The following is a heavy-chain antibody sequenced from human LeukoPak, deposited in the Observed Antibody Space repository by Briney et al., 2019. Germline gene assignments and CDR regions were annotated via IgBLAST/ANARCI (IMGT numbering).Heavy chain of an antibody. Sequence: SETLSLTCTVSGGSISSYYWSWIRQPPGKGLEWIGYIYYSGSTNYNPSLKSRVTISVDTSKNQFTLKLSSVTAADTAVYYCARDLSGGSCFDIWGQGTMVTVSS. CDR2: IYYSGST. CDR1: GGSISSYY. D-gene: IGHD2-15*01. CDR3: ARDLSGGSCFDI. V-gene: IGHV4-59*01. J-gene: IGHJ3*02.